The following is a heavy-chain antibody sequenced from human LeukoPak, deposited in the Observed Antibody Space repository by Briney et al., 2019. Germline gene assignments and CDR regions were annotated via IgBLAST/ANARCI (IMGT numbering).Heavy chain of an antibody. CDR1: GFTFSSYA. V-gene: IGHV3-23*01. CDR2: ISGSGGST. D-gene: IGHD3-10*01. Sequence: GGSLRLSCAASGFTFSSYAMSWVRQAPGKGLEWVSAISGSGGSTYYADSVKGRFTISRDNSKNTLYLQMNSLRAEDTAVYYCAKEAEPYYYGSGGYFDYWGQGTLVTVSS. J-gene: IGHJ4*02. CDR3: AKEAEPYYYGSGGYFDY.